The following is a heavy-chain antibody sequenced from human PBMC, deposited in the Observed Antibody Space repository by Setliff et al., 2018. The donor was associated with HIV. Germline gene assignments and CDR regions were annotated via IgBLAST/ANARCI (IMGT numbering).Heavy chain of an antibody. CDR2: IYYSGRT. D-gene: IGHD3-10*01. Sequence: SETLSLTCTVSGGSISSGGYYWSWIRQYPGEGLEWIGYIYYSGRTYYNPSLKSRVTISVDTSKNQFSLKLSSVTAADTAVYYCARGWAYYYDSGPYTFEIWGQGTMVTVSS. CDR1: GGSISSGGYY. V-gene: IGHV4-31*03. J-gene: IGHJ3*02. CDR3: ARGWAYYYDSGPYTFEI.